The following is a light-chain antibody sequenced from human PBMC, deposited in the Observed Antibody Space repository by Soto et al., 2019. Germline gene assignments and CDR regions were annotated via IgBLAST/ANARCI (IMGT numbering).Light chain of an antibody. CDR3: QQYYNTPQT. CDR1: ESLLYGFNNKNY. Sequence: VMTQSPDSLAVSLGERATINCKSSESLLYGFNNKNYLAWYQQKPGQPPKLLIYWTSIREPGVPDRLSGSGSVTDFALPISSLQAEDVAVYFCQQYYNTPQTFGQGTKVEIK. V-gene: IGKV4-1*01. CDR2: WTS. J-gene: IGKJ1*01.